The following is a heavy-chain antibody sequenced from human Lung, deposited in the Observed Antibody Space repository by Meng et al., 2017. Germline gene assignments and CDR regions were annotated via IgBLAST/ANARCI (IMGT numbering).Heavy chain of an antibody. CDR3: ARGPTTMAHDFDY. Sequence: VELTQGGAGLLKPSATRSLTCVVSGGSFSDYYWSWIRQRPGKGLEWIGEINHSGSTNYNPSLESRATISVDTSQNNLSLKLSSVTAADSAVYYCARGPTTMAHDFDYWGQGTLVTVSS. J-gene: IGHJ4*02. CDR1: GGSFSDYY. D-gene: IGHD4-11*01. CDR2: INHSGST. V-gene: IGHV4-34*01.